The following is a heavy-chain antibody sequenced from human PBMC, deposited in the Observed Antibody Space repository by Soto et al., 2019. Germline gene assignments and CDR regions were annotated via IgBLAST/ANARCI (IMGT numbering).Heavy chain of an antibody. CDR3: ARDTYSGYDFGL. CDR1: GASVAGGSYY. Sequence: QVQLRESGPGLLKPSQTLSLTCPVSGASVAGGSYYWSWFRQPPGKGLEWIGYIPSRGRPFYNPSLTSRGTISADTSKNQLSLQLTSVTAADTAVYYCARDTYSGYDFGLWGQGTLVTVSS. D-gene: IGHD5-12*01. CDR2: IPSRGRP. V-gene: IGHV4-30-4*01. J-gene: IGHJ5*02.